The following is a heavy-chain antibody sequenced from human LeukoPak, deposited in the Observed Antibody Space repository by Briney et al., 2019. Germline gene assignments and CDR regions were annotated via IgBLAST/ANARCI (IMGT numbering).Heavy chain of an antibody. Sequence: GGSLRLACAASGFTFSSYSMNWVRQAPGKGLEWISYISTSTTTIYYANSVKGRFTISRDNAKKSLYLKMNSLRVEDTGVYYCASWGEGALDNWGQGTLVTVSS. CDR3: ASWGEGALDN. CDR1: GFTFSSYS. CDR2: ISTSTTTI. J-gene: IGHJ4*02. D-gene: IGHD1-26*01. V-gene: IGHV3-48*01.